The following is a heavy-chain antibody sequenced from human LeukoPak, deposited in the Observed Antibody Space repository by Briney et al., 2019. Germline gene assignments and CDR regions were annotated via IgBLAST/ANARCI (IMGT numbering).Heavy chain of an antibody. CDR2: VFYSGST. CDR3: ARGPTRYYFDC. D-gene: IGHD4-17*01. V-gene: IGHV4-59*01. Sequence: SETLSLTCTVSSGSISSYYWSWIRQPPGKGLEWIGYVFYSGSTNYNPSLKSRVTISVDTSKNQFSLGLSSVTAADTAVYYCARGPTRYYFDCWGQGTLVTVSS. CDR1: SGSISSYY. J-gene: IGHJ4*02.